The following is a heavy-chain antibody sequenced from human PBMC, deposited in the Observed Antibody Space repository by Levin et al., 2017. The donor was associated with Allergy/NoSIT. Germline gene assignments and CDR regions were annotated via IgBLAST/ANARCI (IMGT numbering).Heavy chain of an antibody. J-gene: IGHJ5*02. D-gene: IGHD3-10*01. CDR3: ARVGYGGWFDP. Sequence: SQTLSLTCTVSGGSISSGDYYWSWIRQHPGKGLEWIGYIYYSGSTYYNPSLKSRVAISVDTSKNQFSLKLSSVTAADTAVYYCARVGYGGWFDPWGQGTLVTVSS. CDR2: IYYSGST. V-gene: IGHV4-31*03. CDR1: GGSISSGDYY.